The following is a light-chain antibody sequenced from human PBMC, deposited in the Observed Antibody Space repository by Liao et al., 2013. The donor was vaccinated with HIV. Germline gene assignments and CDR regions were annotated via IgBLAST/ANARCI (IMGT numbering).Light chain of an antibody. CDR1: NIGSKS. Sequence: SYVLTQPPSVSVAPGKTARITCGGKNIGSKSVHWYQQKPGQAPVLVIYYDSDRPSGIPERFSGSNSGNTATLTISRVEAGDEADYYCQVWDSSSDHPVFGGGTKLTVV. CDR2: YDS. J-gene: IGLJ2*01. V-gene: IGLV3-21*04. CDR3: QVWDSSSDHPV.